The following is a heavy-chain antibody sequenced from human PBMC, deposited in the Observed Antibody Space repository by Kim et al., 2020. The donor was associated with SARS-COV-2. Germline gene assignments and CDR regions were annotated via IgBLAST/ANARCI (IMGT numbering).Heavy chain of an antibody. D-gene: IGHD6-19*01. Sequence: EWIGWIVVGSGNTNYAQKFQERVTITRDMSTSTAYMELSSLRSEDTAVYYCAASRIAVDFYYYYYGMDVWGQGTTVTVSS. CDR2: IVVGSGNT. V-gene: IGHV1-58*01. CDR3: AASRIAVDFYYYYYGMDV. J-gene: IGHJ6*02.